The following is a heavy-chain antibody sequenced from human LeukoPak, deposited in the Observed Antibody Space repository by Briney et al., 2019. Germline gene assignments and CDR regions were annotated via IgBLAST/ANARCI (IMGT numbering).Heavy chain of an antibody. J-gene: IGHJ4*02. V-gene: IGHV4-34*01. D-gene: IGHD4-17*01. Sequence: SETLSLTCAVYGGSFSGYYWSWIRQPPGKGLEWIGEINHSGSTNYDPSLKSRVTISVDTSKNQFSLKLSSVTAADTAVYYCARRRGLRWFDYWGQGTLVTVSS. CDR3: ARRRGLRWFDY. CDR1: GGSFSGYY. CDR2: INHSGST.